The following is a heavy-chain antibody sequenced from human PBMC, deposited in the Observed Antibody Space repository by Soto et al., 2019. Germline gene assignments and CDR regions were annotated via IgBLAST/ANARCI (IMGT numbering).Heavy chain of an antibody. Sequence: GGALRVSCGAVGVTLSSYGRRRVRQAPGKGLDWVSAIDGIGTSTYYADSVKGRFTISRDNSKDTLYLQMNSLRAEDTAVYYCARIGANTNGYYWGQGALVTVSS. D-gene: IGHD2-8*01. J-gene: IGHJ4*02. CDR1: GVTLSSYG. CDR2: IDGIGTST. CDR3: ARIGANTNGYY. V-gene: IGHV3-23*01.